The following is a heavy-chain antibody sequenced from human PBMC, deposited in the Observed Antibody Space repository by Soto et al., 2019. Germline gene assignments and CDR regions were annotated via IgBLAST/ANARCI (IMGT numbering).Heavy chain of an antibody. CDR3: ARDEVAGITEDYYGMDV. V-gene: IGHV3-15*07. CDR2: VKSKIDGETI. Sequence: PGGSLRLSCVASGFTFNSAWLNWVRQAPGKGLEWVGRVKSKIDGETIDYAAPVKGRFTISRDNSKNTLDLQMNSLRAEDTAVYYCARDEVAGITEDYYGMDVWGQGTTVTVSS. J-gene: IGHJ6*02. D-gene: IGHD6-19*01. CDR1: GFTFNSAW.